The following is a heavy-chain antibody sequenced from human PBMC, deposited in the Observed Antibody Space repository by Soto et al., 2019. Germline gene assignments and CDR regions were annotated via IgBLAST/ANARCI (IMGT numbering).Heavy chain of an antibody. D-gene: IGHD3-22*01. CDR3: ARVSDSSGYYLFGWFDP. Sequence: QVQLVQSGAEVKKPGSSVKVSCKASGGTFSSYAISWVRQAPGQGLEWMGGIIPIFGTANYAQKFQGRVTITAGESTSTDYMEMSSLRSADTAVYYCARVSDSSGYYLFGWFDPWGQGTLVTVSS. J-gene: IGHJ5*02. CDR1: GGTFSSYA. CDR2: IIPIFGTA. V-gene: IGHV1-69*01.